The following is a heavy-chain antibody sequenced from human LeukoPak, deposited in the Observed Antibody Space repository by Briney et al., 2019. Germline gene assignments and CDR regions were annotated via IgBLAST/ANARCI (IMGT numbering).Heavy chain of an antibody. V-gene: IGHV4-39*01. CDR3: ARLGRSYYHFDY. J-gene: IGHJ4*02. CDR1: GCSISSSSYY. Sequence: SETLSLTCTVSGCSISSSSYYWGWIRQPPGKGLEWIGSIYYSGSTYYNPSLKSRVTISVDTSKNQFSLKLSSVTAADTAVYYCARLGRSYYHFDYWGQGTLVTVSS. CDR2: IYYSGST. D-gene: IGHD1-26*01.